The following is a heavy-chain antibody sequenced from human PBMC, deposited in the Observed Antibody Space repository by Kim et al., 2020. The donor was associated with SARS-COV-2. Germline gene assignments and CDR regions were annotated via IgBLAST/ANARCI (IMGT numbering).Heavy chain of an antibody. CDR3: VREDTRYGVLDY. CDR2: LSTDGTDK. J-gene: IGHJ4*02. Sequence: GGSLRLSCAASGFIFTSYSLNWVRQAPGKGLEWVSSLSTDGTDKYYAESVKGRFTISRDNAKNSLYLQMNNLRAEDTALYYCVREDTRYGVLDYCGQGTLVTVSS. V-gene: IGHV3-21*04. D-gene: IGHD5-18*01. CDR1: GFIFTSYS.